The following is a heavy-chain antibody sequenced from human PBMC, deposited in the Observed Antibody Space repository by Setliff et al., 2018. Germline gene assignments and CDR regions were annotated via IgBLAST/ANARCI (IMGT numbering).Heavy chain of an antibody. CDR1: GFTFSDYY. CDR2: ISRGGNTI. D-gene: IGHD3-16*01. J-gene: IGHJ4*02. CDR3: ARWGSGWEYFDY. V-gene: IGHV3-11*04. Sequence: GGSLRLSCAASGFTFSDYYMNWIRQAPGKGLEWVSYISRGGNTIYYADSVKGRFTISRDNAKNSLYLQMNSLRAEDTAVYYCARWGSGWEYFDYWGQGALVTSPQ.